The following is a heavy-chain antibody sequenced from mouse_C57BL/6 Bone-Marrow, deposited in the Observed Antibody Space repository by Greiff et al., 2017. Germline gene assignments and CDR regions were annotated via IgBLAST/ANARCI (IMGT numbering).Heavy chain of an antibody. CDR2: IRNKANNHAT. Sequence: EVQVVESGGGLVQPGGSMKLSCAASGFTFSDAWMDWVRQSPEKGLEWVAEIRNKANNHATYYAESVKGRFTISSDDSKSSVYLQMNSLRAEDTGIYYCTRPPPNWDAHWYFDVWGTGTTVTVSS. J-gene: IGHJ1*03. CDR3: TRPPPNWDAHWYFDV. CDR1: GFTFSDAW. D-gene: IGHD4-1*01. V-gene: IGHV6-6*01.